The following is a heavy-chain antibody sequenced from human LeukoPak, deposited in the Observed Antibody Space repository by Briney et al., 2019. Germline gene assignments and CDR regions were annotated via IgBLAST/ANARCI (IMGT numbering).Heavy chain of an antibody. D-gene: IGHD3-10*01. CDR3: ARDGYYYGSGSYTFVRYYMDV. Sequence: GGSLRLSCAASGFTFSSYAMHWVRQAPGKGLEWVAVISYDGSNKYYADSVKGRFTISRDNSKSTLYLQMNSLRAEDTAVYYCARDGYYYGSGSYTFVRYYMDVWGKGTTVTVSS. CDR2: ISYDGSNK. CDR1: GFTFSSYA. V-gene: IGHV3-30*04. J-gene: IGHJ6*03.